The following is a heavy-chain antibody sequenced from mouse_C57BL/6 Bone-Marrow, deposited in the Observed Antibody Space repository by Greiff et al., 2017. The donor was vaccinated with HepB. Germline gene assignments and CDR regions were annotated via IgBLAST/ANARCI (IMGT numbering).Heavy chain of an antibody. CDR2: IYPGDGDT. V-gene: IGHV1-80*01. Sequence: QVQLKESGAELVKPGASVKISCKASGYAFSSYWMNWVKQRPGKGLEWIGQIYPGDGDTNYNGKFKGKATLTADKSSSTAYMQLSSLTSEDSAVYFCAREGDYYGSSPWFAYWGQVTLVTVSA. D-gene: IGHD1-1*01. CDR1: GYAFSSYW. CDR3: AREGDYYGSSPWFAY. J-gene: IGHJ3*01.